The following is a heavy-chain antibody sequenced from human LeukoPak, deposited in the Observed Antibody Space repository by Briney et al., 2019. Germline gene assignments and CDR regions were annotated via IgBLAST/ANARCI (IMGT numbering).Heavy chain of an antibody. Sequence: AGGSLRLSCAASGFTFSSYAMSWVRQAPGKGLEWVSAISGSGGSTYYADSVKGRFTISRDNSKNTLYLQMNSLRAEDTAVYYCAKDHSSSWYYFDYWGQGTLVTVSS. CDR1: GFTFSSYA. J-gene: IGHJ4*02. CDR2: ISGSGGST. V-gene: IGHV3-23*01. CDR3: AKDHSSSWYYFDY. D-gene: IGHD6-13*01.